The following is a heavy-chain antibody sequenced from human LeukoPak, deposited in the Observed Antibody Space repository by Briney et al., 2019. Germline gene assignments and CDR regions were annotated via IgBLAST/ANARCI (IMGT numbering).Heavy chain of an antibody. Sequence: SETLSLTCDVYGGSFSGFFWSWVRQPPGKGLEWIGEINHTGRTYYNPSLTSRVTMSVDTSKNQFSLSLKSVTAADTSVYFCARGRGRAGAPDYFDFWGQGVLVTVSS. CDR2: INHTGRT. CDR3: ARGRGRAGAPDYFDF. V-gene: IGHV4-34*01. J-gene: IGHJ4*02. D-gene: IGHD1-26*01. CDR1: GGSFSGFF.